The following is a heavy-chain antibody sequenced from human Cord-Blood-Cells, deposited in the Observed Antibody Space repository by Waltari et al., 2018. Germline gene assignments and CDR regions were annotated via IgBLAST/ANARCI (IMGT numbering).Heavy chain of an antibody. Sequence: QVQLQESGPGLVKPSQTLSLTCTVSGGSLSSGDYYWSWIRQPPGKGLEWIGYIYYSGSTYYNPSLKSRVTISVDTSKNQFSLKLSSVTAADTAVYYCARASGMGQLGNNWFDPWGQGTLVTVSS. CDR2: IYYSGST. CDR1: GGSLSSGDYY. V-gene: IGHV4-30-4*08. CDR3: ARASGMGQLGNNWFDP. J-gene: IGHJ5*02. D-gene: IGHD6-6*01.